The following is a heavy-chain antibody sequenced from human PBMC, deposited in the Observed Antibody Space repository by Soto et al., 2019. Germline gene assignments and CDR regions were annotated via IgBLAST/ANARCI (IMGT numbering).Heavy chain of an antibody. V-gene: IGHV3-23*01. CDR3: AKGRASGWNGGDY. D-gene: IGHD6-19*01. J-gene: IGHJ4*02. Sequence: EVQLLESGGGLVQPGGSLRLTCAASGFTVRNNGMIWVRQAPGKGLEWVSGISGSGDNTYYADSVKGRFTISRDNSKNTLYVQMNSLRAEDTDVYYCAKGRASGWNGGDYWGQGTLVTVSS. CDR2: ISGSGDNT. CDR1: GFTVRNNG.